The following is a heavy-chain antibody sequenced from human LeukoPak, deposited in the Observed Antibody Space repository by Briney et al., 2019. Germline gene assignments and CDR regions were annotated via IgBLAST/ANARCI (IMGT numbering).Heavy chain of an antibody. V-gene: IGHV4-59*01. CDR2: IYYSGST. D-gene: IGHD2-15*01. CDR3: ASLSKFGSWDFDY. CDR1: GGSISSYY. J-gene: IGHJ4*02. Sequence: PLGTLSLTCTVSGGSISSYYWSWIRQPPGKGLEWIGYIYYSGSTNYNPSLKSRVTISVDTSKNQFSLKLSSVTAADTAVYYCASLSKFGSWDFDYWGQGTLVTV.